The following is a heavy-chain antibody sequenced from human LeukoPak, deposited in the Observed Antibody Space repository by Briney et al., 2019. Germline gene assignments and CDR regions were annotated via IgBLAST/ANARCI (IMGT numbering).Heavy chain of an antibody. J-gene: IGHJ4*02. CDR2: IYYSGST. Sequence: SETLSLTCTVSGGSISSGGYYWSWIRQHPGKGLEWIGYIYYSGSTYYNPSLKSRVTISVDTSKNQFSLKLSSVTAADTAVYYCARARLGFFDYWGQGTLVTVSS. D-gene: IGHD3-16*01. V-gene: IGHV4-31*03. CDR1: GGSISSGGYY. CDR3: ARARLGFFDY.